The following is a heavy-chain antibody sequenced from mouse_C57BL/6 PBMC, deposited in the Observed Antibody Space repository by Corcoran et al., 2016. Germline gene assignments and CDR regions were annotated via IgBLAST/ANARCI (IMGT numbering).Heavy chain of an antibody. J-gene: IGHJ3*01. CDR1: GYAFSSYW. Sequence: QVQLQQSGAELVKPGASVKISCKASGYAFSSYWMNWVKQRPGKGLEWIGQIYPGDGDTNYNGKFKGKATLTADKSSSTAYMQLSSLTSEDSTVYCCAWDYDGAWFAYWGQGTLVTVSA. CDR3: AWDYDGAWFAY. D-gene: IGHD2-4*01. CDR2: IYPGDGDT. V-gene: IGHV1-80*01.